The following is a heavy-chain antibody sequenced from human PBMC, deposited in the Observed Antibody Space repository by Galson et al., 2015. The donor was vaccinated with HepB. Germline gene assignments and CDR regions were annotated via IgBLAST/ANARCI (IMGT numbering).Heavy chain of an antibody. V-gene: IGHV1-69*13. CDR1: GGTFSSYA. J-gene: IGHJ5*02. CDR3: ARDLGTSVWGSYRSAWFDP. Sequence: SVKVSCKASGGTFSSYAISWVRQAPGQGLEWMGGIIPIFGTANYAQKFQGRVTITADESTSTAYMELRSLRSDDTAVYYCARDLGTSVWGSYRSAWFDPWGQGTLVTVSS. CDR2: IIPIFGTA. D-gene: IGHD3-16*02.